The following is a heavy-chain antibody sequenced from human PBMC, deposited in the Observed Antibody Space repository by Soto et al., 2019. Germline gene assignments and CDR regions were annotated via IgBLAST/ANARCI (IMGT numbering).Heavy chain of an antibody. CDR1: GLTSSRSA. CDR2: ISGSGTST. CDR3: ATSFRHFDN. Sequence: QPGGSLRLSCEASGLTSSRSAMSWVRQAPGKGLEWVSTISGSGTSTYYADSVKGRFIISRDNSKNIVNLQMNSLRVDDTAVYYCATSFRHFDNWGHGTRVTVSS. J-gene: IGHJ4*01. V-gene: IGHV3-23*01.